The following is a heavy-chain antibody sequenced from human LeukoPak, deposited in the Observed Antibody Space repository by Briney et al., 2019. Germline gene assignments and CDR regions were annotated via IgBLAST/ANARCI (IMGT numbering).Heavy chain of an antibody. CDR2: IIPIFGTA. Sequence: SVKVSCKASGGTFSSYAISWVRQAPGQGLEWMGGIIPIFGTANYAQKFQGRVAITADESTSTAYMELSSLRSEDTAVYYCARAHRNDFWSARFDYWGQGTLVTVSS. J-gene: IGHJ4*02. V-gene: IGHV1-69*13. D-gene: IGHD3-3*01. CDR1: GGTFSSYA. CDR3: ARAHRNDFWSARFDY.